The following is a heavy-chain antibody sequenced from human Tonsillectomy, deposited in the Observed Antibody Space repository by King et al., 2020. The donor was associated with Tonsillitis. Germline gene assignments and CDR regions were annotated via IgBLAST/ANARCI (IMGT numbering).Heavy chain of an antibody. J-gene: IGHJ5*02. CDR3: ARDGIYGDYVGWFDP. CDR2: INPNSGGA. CDR1: GYIFIGYY. V-gene: IGHV1-2*02. D-gene: IGHD4-17*01. Sequence: QLVQSGAEVKKPGASVKVSCKASGYIFIGYYIHWVRQAPGQGLEWMGWINPNSGGANFAQKFQGRVTMTRDTSISTAYMELGRLRSDDTAIYYCARDGIYGDYVGWFDPWGQGTLVTVSS.